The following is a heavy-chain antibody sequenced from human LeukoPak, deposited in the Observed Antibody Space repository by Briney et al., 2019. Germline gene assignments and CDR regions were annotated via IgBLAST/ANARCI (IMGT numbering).Heavy chain of an antibody. V-gene: IGHV4-39*01. J-gene: IGHJ3*02. CDR3: ARLVWQWPYKDAFDI. D-gene: IGHD6-19*01. Sequence: SETLSLTCTVSGGSISSSSYYWGWIRQPPGKGLEWIGSIYYSGSTYYNPSLKSRVTISVDTSKNQFSLKLSSVTAADTAVYYCARLVWQWPYKDAFDIWGQGAMVTVSS. CDR2: IYYSGST. CDR1: GGSISSSSYY.